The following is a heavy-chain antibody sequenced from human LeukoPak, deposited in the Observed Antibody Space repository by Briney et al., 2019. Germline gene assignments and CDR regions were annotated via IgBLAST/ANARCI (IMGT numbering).Heavy chain of an antibody. CDR2: ILFRGAT. D-gene: IGHD2-21*01. J-gene: IGHJ4*01. CDR3: ARESGDARTVNSFDF. V-gene: IGHV4-39*07. CDR1: GDSISSYSYY. Sequence: LETLSLTCTVSGDSISSYSYYWAWIRQPPGKGLEWIGSILFRGATYYNPSLKPRIIMSVDTSQNHFSLKLTSVTAADTAVYFCARESGDARTVNSFDFWGRGTLITVSS.